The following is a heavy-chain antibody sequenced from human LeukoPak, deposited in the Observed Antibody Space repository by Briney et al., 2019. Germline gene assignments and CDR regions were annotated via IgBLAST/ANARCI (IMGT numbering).Heavy chain of an antibody. V-gene: IGHV4-34*01. J-gene: IGHJ4*02. D-gene: IGHD3-3*01. CDR1: GGSFSGYY. CDR2: INHSGST. Sequence: PSETLSLTCAVYGGSFSGYYWSWIRQPPGKGLEWIGEINHSGSTNYNPSLKSRVTISVDTSKNQFSLKLSSVTAADTAVYYCAKDRADFWSGQDYWGQGTLITVSS. CDR3: AKDRADFWSGQDY.